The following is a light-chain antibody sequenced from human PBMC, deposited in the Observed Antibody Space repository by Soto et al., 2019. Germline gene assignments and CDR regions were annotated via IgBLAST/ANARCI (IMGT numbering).Light chain of an antibody. CDR3: CSHARSYV. CDR1: SSDVGRYNL. V-gene: IGLV2-23*02. J-gene: IGLJ1*01. CDR2: EVS. Sequence: QSVLTQPASVSGSPGQSITISCSGTSSDVGRYNLVSWYQQLPGKAPKLMIYEVSKRPSGVSDRFSGSKSGNTASLTISGLQTEDEADYYCCSHARSYVFGSGTKVT.